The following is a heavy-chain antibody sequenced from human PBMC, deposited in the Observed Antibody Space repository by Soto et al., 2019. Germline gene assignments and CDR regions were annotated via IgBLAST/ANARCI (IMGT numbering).Heavy chain of an antibody. CDR3: ARGETQQQRDY. D-gene: IGHD6-13*01. CDR1: GDSITSDKW. V-gene: IGHV4-4*02. J-gene: IGHJ4*02. Sequence: QVQLQESGPGLVKPSGTLSLTCAVSGDSITSDKWWSWIRQPPGKGLQGIGEIYHSGSTKYNPSLRRRVIISVDKSKNQFSRKLSSVTAADTAVYYCARGETQQQRDYWGQGTLVTVSS. CDR2: IYHSGST.